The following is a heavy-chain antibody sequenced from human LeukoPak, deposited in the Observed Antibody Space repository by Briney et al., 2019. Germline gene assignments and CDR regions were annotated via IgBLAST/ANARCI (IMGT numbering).Heavy chain of an antibody. J-gene: IGHJ4*02. V-gene: IGHV3-23*01. CDR2: IGGSGSST. D-gene: IGHD2-21*02. Sequence: GGSLRLSCAASGFTFNTYAMSWVRQAPGKGLEWVSGIGGSGSSTYYAESVKGRFTISRDNSKNTLYLQMNSLRAEDTAAYYCAKAVDDYFFDYWGQGTLVTVSS. CDR1: GFTFNTYA. CDR3: AKAVDDYFFDY.